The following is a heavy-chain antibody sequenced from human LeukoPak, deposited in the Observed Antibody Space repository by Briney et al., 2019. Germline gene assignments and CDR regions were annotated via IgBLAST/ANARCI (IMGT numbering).Heavy chain of an antibody. CDR3: AKGVSSSWSNDAFDI. D-gene: IGHD6-13*01. V-gene: IGHV3-30*18. Sequence: GGSLRLSCAASGFTFSSYAMTWVRQAPGKGLEWVAVISYDGSNKYYADSVKGRFTISRDNSKNTLYLQMNSLRTGDTAVYYCAKGVSSSWSNDAFDIWGQGTMVTVSS. J-gene: IGHJ3*02. CDR1: GFTFSSYA. CDR2: ISYDGSNK.